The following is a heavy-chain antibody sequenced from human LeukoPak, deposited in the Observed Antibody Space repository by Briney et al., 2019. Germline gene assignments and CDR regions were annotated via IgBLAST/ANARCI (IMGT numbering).Heavy chain of an antibody. CDR2: VWSDGRTK. CDR3: AKGGARPLDDAYDI. V-gene: IGHV3-33*06. Sequence: GGSLRLSCAASGFTFSSYAINWVRQAPGKGLEWVGNVWSDGRTKNYGDSVKGRFTISRDNSKNTLYLQMNSLRVDDTAVYFCAKGGARPLDDAYDIWGQGTMVTVSS. CDR1: GFTFSSYA. J-gene: IGHJ3*02.